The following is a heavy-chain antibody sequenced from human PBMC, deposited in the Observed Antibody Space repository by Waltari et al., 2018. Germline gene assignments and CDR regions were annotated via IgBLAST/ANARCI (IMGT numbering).Heavy chain of an antibody. V-gene: IGHV4-39*01. J-gene: IGHJ6*03. D-gene: IGHD2-2*02. CDR3: ARQDCSSTSCYINYYYYMDV. Sequence: QLQLQESGPGLVKPSETLSLTCTVSGGSISSSSYYWGWIRQPPGKGLEWIGSIYYSGSTYYTPSLKSRVTISVDTSKNQFSLKLSSVTAADTAVYYCARQDCSSTSCYINYYYYMDVWGKGTTVTVSS. CDR2: IYYSGST. CDR1: GGSISSSSYY.